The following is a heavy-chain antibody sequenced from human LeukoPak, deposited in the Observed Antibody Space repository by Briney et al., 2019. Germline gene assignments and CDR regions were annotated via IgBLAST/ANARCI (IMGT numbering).Heavy chain of an antibody. J-gene: IGHJ4*02. Sequence: SETLSLTCTVSGGSISSSSYYWGWIRQPPGKGLEWIGSIYYSGSTYYNPSLRSRVTISVDTSKNQFSLKLSSVTAADTAVYYCARVTRGYSYGYLSYFDYWGQGTLVTVSS. CDR2: IYYSGST. CDR1: GGSISSSSYY. V-gene: IGHV4-39*07. CDR3: ARVTRGYSYGYLSYFDY. D-gene: IGHD5-18*01.